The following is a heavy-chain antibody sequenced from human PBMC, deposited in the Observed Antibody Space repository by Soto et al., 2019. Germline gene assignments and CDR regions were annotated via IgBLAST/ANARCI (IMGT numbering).Heavy chain of an antibody. CDR1: GGTFSTSA. Sequence: QVQLVQSGAEVKKPGSSVKVSCKASGGTFSTSAISWVRQAPGQGLEWMGGIMPIFPTPDYAQRVQGRVSITADESTSTAYMELSSLRPEDTAVYYCARDKARLQLGGNYYYIMDVWGQGTTVTVSS. J-gene: IGHJ6*02. CDR2: IMPIFPTP. D-gene: IGHD5-12*01. CDR3: ARDKARLQLGGNYYYIMDV. V-gene: IGHV1-69*12.